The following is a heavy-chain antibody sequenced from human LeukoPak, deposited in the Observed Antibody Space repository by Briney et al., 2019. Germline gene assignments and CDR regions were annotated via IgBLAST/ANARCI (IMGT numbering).Heavy chain of an antibody. D-gene: IGHD2-15*01. CDR1: GGSISSSNW. V-gene: IGHV4-4*02. CDR3: ARDKGQIYSWFDP. J-gene: IGHJ5*02. Sequence: PSETLSLTCAVSGGSISSSNWWSWVRQPPGKGLEWIGEIYHSGSTNYNPSLKSRVTISVDKSKNQFSLKLSSVTAADTAVYYCARDKGQIYSWFDPWGQGTLVTVSS. CDR2: IYHSGST.